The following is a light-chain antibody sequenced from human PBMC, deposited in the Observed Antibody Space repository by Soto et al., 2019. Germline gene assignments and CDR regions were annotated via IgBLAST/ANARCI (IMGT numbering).Light chain of an antibody. V-gene: IGLV2-11*01. CDR1: SSDVGGYNY. CDR3: CSSAGSYTVV. Sequence: QSALTQPRSVSGSPGQSVTISCTGTSSDVGGYNYVSWYQQHPGKAPKLMIYDVSKRPSGVPDRFSGSKSGNTASLTISGLKAGDEADYYCCSSAGSYTVVFGGGTQLTVL. J-gene: IGLJ2*01. CDR2: DVS.